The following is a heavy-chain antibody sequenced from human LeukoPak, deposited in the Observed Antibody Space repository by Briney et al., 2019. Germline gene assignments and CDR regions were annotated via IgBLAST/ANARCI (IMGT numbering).Heavy chain of an antibody. V-gene: IGHV3-48*03. CDR1: GFTLRSYE. Sequence: PGRSLRLSCAASGFTLRSYEMTWVRQAPGKGLDWGSYISSRSSNIYYADSVKGRFTISRNNAKNSLYLQTNSLRAEDTAVYYCARGGAPRAFDIWGQGTMVTVSS. J-gene: IGHJ3*02. CDR3: ARGGAPRAFDI. CDR2: ISSRSSNI.